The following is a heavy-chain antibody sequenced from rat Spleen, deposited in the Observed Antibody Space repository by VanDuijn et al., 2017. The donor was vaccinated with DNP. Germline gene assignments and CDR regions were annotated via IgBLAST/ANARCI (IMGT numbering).Heavy chain of an antibody. J-gene: IGHJ2*01. Sequence: EVQLVESGGDLVQPGKSLKLSCVASGFSFSHYWMTWIRQVPGKGLEWIASITSGGSRYYPDSVKGRFTISRDDAKNTLYLQMNSLRSEDTSTYYCTRKRTGSANYYFHYWGQGVMVTVSS. CDR1: GFSFSHYW. D-gene: IGHD5-1*01. V-gene: IGHV5-31*01. CDR3: TRKRTGSANYYFHY. CDR2: ITSGGSR.